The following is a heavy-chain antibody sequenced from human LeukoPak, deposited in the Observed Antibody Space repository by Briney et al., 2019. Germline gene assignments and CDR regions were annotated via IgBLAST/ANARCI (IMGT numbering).Heavy chain of an antibody. CDR2: INHDGSDT. V-gene: IGHV3-74*01. CDR1: GFTFKLYW. Sequence: GGSLRLSCAASGFTFKLYWMHWVRQVPGRGPVRVSRINHDGSDTIYADSVRGRFTISRDDAKNTLYLQMNNLRAEDTAVYYCVRGGPSTWSWGQGTLVTVSS. CDR3: VRGGPSTWS. D-gene: IGHD2-15*01. J-gene: IGHJ5*02.